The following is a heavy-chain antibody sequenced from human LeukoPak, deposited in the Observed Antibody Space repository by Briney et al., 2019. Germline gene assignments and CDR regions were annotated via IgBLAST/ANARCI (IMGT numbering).Heavy chain of an antibody. CDR2: ISGSGGST. J-gene: IGHJ4*02. CDR3: AAPGGYCSSTSCYDYDY. D-gene: IGHD2-2*01. V-gene: IGHV3-23*01. Sequence: TSETLSLTCAVYGGSFSGYYWSWIRQAPGKGLEWVSAISGSGGSTYYADSVKGRFTISRDNSKNTLYLQMNSLRAEDTAVYYCAAPGGYCSSTSCYDYDYWGQGTLVTVSS. CDR1: GGSFSGYY.